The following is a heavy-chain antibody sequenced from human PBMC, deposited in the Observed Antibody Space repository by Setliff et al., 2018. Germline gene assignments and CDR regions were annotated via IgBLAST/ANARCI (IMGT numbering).Heavy chain of an antibody. CDR3: ARVYCRHRCLVESYMDV. J-gene: IGHJ6*03. CDR1: GLSFSDAW. D-gene: IGHD3-16*01. Sequence: GGSLRLSCAASGLSFSDAWMNWVRLVPGKGLEWVGRIKSRGDSATVHYAAPVQGRFTISREGSKDTLYLQMNSLKTEDTAVYFCARVYCRHRCLVESYMDVWGTGTTVTVSS. V-gene: IGHV3-15*07. CDR2: IKSRGDSATV.